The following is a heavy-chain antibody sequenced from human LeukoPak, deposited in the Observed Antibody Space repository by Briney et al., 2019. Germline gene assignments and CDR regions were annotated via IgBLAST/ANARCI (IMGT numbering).Heavy chain of an antibody. D-gene: IGHD1-26*01. CDR3: VRDWDHFDFDS. Sequence: GGSLRLSCAASGFTFRDYWMRWIRHARGKGMVWVSRIKGDGSHTIYADSVKGRFTISRDNAKNTLYLQMKSLRVEDTALYYCVRDWDHFDFDSWGQGTLVTVSS. CDR2: IKGDGSHT. J-gene: IGHJ5*01. CDR1: GFTFRDYW. V-gene: IGHV3-74*01.